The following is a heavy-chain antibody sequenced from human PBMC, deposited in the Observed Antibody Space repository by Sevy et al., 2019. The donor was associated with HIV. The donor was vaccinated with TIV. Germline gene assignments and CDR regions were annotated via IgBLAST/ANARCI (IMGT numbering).Heavy chain of an antibody. D-gene: IGHD3-3*01. CDR1: GFTVSSSY. Sequence: GGSLRLSCAASGFTVSSSYMTWVRQPPGKGLEWVSVIYSGGSTYYADSVKGRFTITRDNSKNTLYLQMNNLRADDTAVDYCARGRGVFGAVAFNWFDPWGQGALVTVSS. CDR3: ARGRGVFGAVAFNWFDP. CDR2: IYSGGST. J-gene: IGHJ5*02. V-gene: IGHV3-53*01.